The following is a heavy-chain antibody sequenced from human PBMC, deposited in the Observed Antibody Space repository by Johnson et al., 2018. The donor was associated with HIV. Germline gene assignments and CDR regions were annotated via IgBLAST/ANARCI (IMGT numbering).Heavy chain of an antibody. CDR3: ARERYGSQAIDGFDI. J-gene: IGHJ3*02. D-gene: IGHD2-15*01. V-gene: IGHV3-48*01. CDR2: MSSTGSTM. CDR1: GFTVSSNY. Sequence: VQLVESWGGLVQPGGSLRLSCAASGFTVSSNYMSWVRQAPGKGLEWISYMSSTGSTMYHADSVKGRFTISRDNSKNTLYLQMNSRRAEDTAVYYCARERYGSQAIDGFDIWGQGTMVTVSS.